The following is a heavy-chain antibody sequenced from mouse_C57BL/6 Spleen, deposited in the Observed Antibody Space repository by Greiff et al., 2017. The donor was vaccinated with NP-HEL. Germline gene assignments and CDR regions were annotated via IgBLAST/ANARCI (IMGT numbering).Heavy chain of an antibody. Sequence: QVQLQQPGAELVMPGASVKLSCKASGYTFTSYWMHWVKQRPGQGLEWIGEIDPSGSYTNYNQKFKGKSTLTVDKSSSTAYMQLSSLTSEDSAVYYCARVSPYYFDYWGQGTTLTVSS. CDR2: IDPSGSYT. CDR3: ARVSPYYFDY. J-gene: IGHJ2*01. V-gene: IGHV1-69*01. CDR1: GYTFTSYW.